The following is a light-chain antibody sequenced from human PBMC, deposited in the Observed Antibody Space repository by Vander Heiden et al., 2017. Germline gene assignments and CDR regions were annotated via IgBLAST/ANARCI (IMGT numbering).Light chain of an antibody. CDR3: QQYVSFTPALT. CDR1: QTISNW. CDR2: EAS. Sequence: DIQMTQSPSTLSASVGDRVTITCRASQTISNWLAWYQQKPGKAPKLLISEASSLESGVPSRFSGSASGTEFTLTITNLQPDDFATYYCQQYVSFTPALTFGGGTKVEIK. V-gene: IGKV1-5*03. J-gene: IGKJ4*01.